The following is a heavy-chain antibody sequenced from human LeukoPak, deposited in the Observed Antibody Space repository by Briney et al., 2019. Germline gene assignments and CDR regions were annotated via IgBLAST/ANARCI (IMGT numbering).Heavy chain of an antibody. Sequence: ASVKVSCKASGYTFTSYYLHWVRQAPGQGLEWMGIIHPTVGDTTYAQKFQGRVTMTRDMSTGTVYMDLSSLRSEDTAVYYCARYGFSSVWQGGWHAFDIWGQGQRSPSPQ. V-gene: IGHV1-46*01. CDR1: GYTFTSYY. D-gene: IGHD6-25*01. CDR2: IHPTVGDT. CDR3: ARYGFSSVWQGGWHAFDI. J-gene: IGHJ3*02.